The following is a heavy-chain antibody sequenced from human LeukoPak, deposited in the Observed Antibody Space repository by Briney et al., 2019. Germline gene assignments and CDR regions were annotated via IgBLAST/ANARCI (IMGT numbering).Heavy chain of an antibody. CDR1: XYXXTXXG. Sequence: VXVXCXXSXYXXTXXGISWVRQAPGQGLEWMGWISAYNGNTNYAQKLQGRVTMTTDTSTSTAYMELRSLRSDDTAVYYCARTRRITIFGVVQTYFDYWGQGTLVTVSS. D-gene: IGHD3-3*01. V-gene: IGHV1-18*01. CDR2: ISAYNGNT. CDR3: ARTRRITIFGVVQTYFDY. J-gene: IGHJ4*02.